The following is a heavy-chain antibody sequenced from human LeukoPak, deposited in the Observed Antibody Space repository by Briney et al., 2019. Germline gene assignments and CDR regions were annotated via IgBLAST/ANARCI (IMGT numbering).Heavy chain of an antibody. V-gene: IGHV1-69*05. D-gene: IGHD3-3*01. J-gene: IGHJ6*03. CDR2: IIPIFGTA. Sequence: ASEKVSCKASGGTFSSYAISWVRQAPGQGLEWMGGIIPIFGTANYAQKFQGRVTITTDESTSTAYMELSSLRSEDTAVYYCARGQSALRFLDYYMDVWGKGTTVTVSS. CDR3: ARGQSALRFLDYYMDV. CDR1: GGTFSSYA.